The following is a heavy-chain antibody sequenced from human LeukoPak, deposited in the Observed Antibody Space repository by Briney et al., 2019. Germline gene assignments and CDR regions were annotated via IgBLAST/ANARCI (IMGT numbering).Heavy chain of an antibody. CDR3: AKDQAKYYYDSSGYRSQIEDY. Sequence: GGSLRLSCAASGFTFSSYAMSWVRQAPGKGLEWVSAISGSGGSTYYADSVKGRFTISRDNSKNTLYLQMNGLRAEDTAVYYCAKDQAKYYYDSSGYRSQIEDYWGQGTLVTVSS. CDR1: GFTFSSYA. J-gene: IGHJ4*02. CDR2: ISGSGGST. D-gene: IGHD3-22*01. V-gene: IGHV3-23*01.